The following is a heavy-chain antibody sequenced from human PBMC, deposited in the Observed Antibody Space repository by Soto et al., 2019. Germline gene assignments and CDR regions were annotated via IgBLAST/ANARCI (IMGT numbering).Heavy chain of an antibody. D-gene: IGHD2-15*01. Sequence: EVQLVESGGGLVQPGGSLRLSCAASGFTFSRYWMSWVRQAPGKGLEWVADIKKDASEKYYVDSVKGRFTISRDNAKNSLFLQVNSLTAVDTAVYYCARVADGDGDNSRYRHLDYCGQGTLVTVSS. CDR1: GFTFSRYW. CDR2: IKKDASEK. V-gene: IGHV3-7*04. CDR3: ARVADGDGDNSRYRHLDY. J-gene: IGHJ4*02.